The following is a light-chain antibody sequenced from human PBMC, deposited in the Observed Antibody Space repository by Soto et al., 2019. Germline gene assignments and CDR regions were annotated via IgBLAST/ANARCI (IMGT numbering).Light chain of an antibody. J-gene: IGKJ1*01. V-gene: IGKV3-15*01. CDR3: QEYHNWLWR. CDR2: DAS. CDR1: QSVINN. Sequence: EIVMTQSPATLSVSPGEIATRCCWASQSVINNLAWYQQKPGQAPRLLIYDASTRATGIPARFSGSGSGTELTLTTSSLQSEDFAVYYCQEYHNWLWRFGQGTKVDIK.